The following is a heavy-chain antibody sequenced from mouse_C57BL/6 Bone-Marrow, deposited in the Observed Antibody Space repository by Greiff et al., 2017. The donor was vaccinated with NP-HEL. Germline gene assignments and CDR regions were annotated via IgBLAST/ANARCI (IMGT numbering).Heavy chain of an antibody. CDR2: IDPNSGGT. J-gene: IGHJ1*03. Sequence: VQLQQPGADLVKPGASVKLSCKASGYTFTSYWMHWVKQRPGRGLEWIGRIDPNSGGTKFNEKFKTKATLTVDKPSSTAYMQLSSLTSEDSAVYYCARYYYGSRGWYFEVWGTGTTVTVSS. V-gene: IGHV1-72*01. CDR1: GYTFTSYW. CDR3: ARYYYGSRGWYFEV. D-gene: IGHD1-1*01.